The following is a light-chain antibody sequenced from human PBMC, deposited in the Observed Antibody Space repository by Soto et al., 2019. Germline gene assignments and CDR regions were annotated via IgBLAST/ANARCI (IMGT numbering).Light chain of an antibody. CDR3: QQYHSAPIT. CDR2: DAS. J-gene: IGKJ5*01. CDR1: QSVTSR. V-gene: IGKV3-20*01. Sequence: EIVLTQSPGTLSLSPGERATLYCRASQSVTSRLAWCQQKSGQSPRLLISDASSRATGIPDRFSGSGSETDFTLTIRRLEPEDFAVYFCQQYHSAPITFGQGTRLEIK.